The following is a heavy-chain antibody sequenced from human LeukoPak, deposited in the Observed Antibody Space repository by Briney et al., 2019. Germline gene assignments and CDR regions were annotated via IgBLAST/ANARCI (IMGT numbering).Heavy chain of an antibody. D-gene: IGHD6-6*01. CDR1: GFTVSSNY. J-gene: IGHJ6*02. CDR2: IYSGGST. V-gene: IGHV3-66*01. Sequence: GGSLRLSCAASGFTVSSNYMSWVRQAPGKGLEWVSVIYSGGSTYYADSVKGRFTISRDNSKNTLYLQMNSLRAEDTAVYYCARSIAAPGGGMDVWGQGTTVTVSS. CDR3: ARSIAAPGGGMDV.